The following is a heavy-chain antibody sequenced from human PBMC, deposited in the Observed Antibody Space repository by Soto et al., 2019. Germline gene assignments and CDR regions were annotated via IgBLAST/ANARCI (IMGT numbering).Heavy chain of an antibody. CDR1: GFTLTNEN. V-gene: IGHV3-21*06. Sequence: GSLRLSCTVLGFTLTNENMNWVRQAPGKGLEWVSSISSRSTFINYADSVKGRFTISRDNDKGLVYLQMNSLRAEDTAVYYCARDPPLSMIVVVGVDDFWGQGTLVTVYS. CDR3: ARDPPLSMIVVVGVDDF. CDR2: ISSRSTFI. D-gene: IGHD3-22*01. J-gene: IGHJ4*02.